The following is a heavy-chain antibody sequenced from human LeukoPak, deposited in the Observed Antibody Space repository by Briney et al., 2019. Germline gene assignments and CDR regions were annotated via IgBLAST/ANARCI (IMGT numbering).Heavy chain of an antibody. D-gene: IGHD2-2*02. V-gene: IGHV3-20*01. CDR1: GFTFDDYG. J-gene: IGHJ4*02. CDR2: INLNGGRT. Sequence: GGSLRLSCVDSGFTFDDYGMRWLRQAPAKGLAWVHGINLNGGRTGYADSVKGRFTISRDNAKDSLYLKMNSLRAEDTALYDCAREGVPAAIRGWAFDYWGQGTLVTVSS. CDR3: AREGVPAAIRGWAFDY.